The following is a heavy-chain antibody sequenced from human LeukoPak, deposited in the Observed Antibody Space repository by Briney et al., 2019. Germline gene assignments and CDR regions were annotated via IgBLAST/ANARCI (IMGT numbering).Heavy chain of an antibody. CDR3: AREEGDYVWGSYRYFDY. CDR1: GGSFSGYY. V-gene: IGHV4-34*01. Sequence: KSSETLSLTCAVYGGSFSGYYWSWIRQPPGKGLEWIGEINHSGSTNYNPSLKSRVTISVDTSKNQFSLKLSSVTAADTAVYYCAREEGDYVWGSYRYFDYWGQGTLVTVSS. CDR2: INHSGST. J-gene: IGHJ4*02. D-gene: IGHD3-16*02.